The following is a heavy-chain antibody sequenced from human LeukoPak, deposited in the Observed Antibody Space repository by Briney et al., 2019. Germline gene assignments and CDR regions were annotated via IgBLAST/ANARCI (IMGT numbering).Heavy chain of an antibody. V-gene: IGHV3-21*01. CDR3: ARDYTYYYDSAGPY. Sequence: GGSLRLSCAASGFTFSSYSTNWVRQAPGKGLEWVSSISSSSSYIYYADSVKGRFTISRDNAKNSLYLQMNSLRAEDTAVYYCARDYTYYYDSAGPYWGQGTLVTVSS. CDR1: GFTFSSYS. J-gene: IGHJ4*02. CDR2: ISSSSSYI. D-gene: IGHD3-22*01.